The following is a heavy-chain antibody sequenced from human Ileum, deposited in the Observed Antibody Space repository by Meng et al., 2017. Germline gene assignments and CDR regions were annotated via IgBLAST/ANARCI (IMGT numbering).Heavy chain of an antibody. Sequence: GESLKISCAASGFTFSNSAMHWVRQAPGKGLEWLAVISTDGSEKYYADSVKGRLTISRDNSKTTLDLQMNSLRAEDTAVYYCARDRRDGYKYGFYDYWGQGTLVTVSS. J-gene: IGHJ4*02. CDR3: ARDRRDGYKYGFYDY. D-gene: IGHD5-18*01. V-gene: IGHV3-30*04. CDR1: GFTFSNSA. CDR2: ISTDGSEK.